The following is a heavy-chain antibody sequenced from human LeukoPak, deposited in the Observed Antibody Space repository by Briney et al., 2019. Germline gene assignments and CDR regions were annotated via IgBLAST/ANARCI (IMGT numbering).Heavy chain of an antibody. D-gene: IGHD3-10*01. Sequence: PSETLSLTCTVSGGSISSYYWSWIRQPPGKGLEWIGYIYYSGSTNYNPSLKSRVTISVDTSKNQFSLKLSSVTAADTAVYYCARVVGSGAWFDPWGQGTLLTVSS. CDR3: ARVVGSGAWFDP. CDR2: IYYSGST. CDR1: GGSISSYY. V-gene: IGHV4-59*01. J-gene: IGHJ5*02.